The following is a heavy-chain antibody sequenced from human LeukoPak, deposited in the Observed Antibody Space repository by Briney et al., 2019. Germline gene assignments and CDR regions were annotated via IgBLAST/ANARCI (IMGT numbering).Heavy chain of an antibody. CDR3: AKAIASLRITMVRGETPLFDY. D-gene: IGHD3-10*01. J-gene: IGHJ4*02. CDR2: ISGSGGST. Sequence: GGSLRLSCAASGFTFISYAMSWVRQAPGKGLEWVSAISGSGGSTYYADSVKGRFTISRDNSKNTLYLQMNSLRAEDTAVYYCAKAIASLRITMVRGETPLFDYWGQGTLVTVSS. CDR1: GFTFISYA. V-gene: IGHV3-23*01.